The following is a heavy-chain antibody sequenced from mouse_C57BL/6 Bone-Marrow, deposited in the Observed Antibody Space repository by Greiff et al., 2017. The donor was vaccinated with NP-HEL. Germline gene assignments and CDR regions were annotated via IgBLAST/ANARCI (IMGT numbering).Heavy chain of an antibody. Sequence: VKLMESGAELARPGASVKLSCKASGYTFTSYGISWVKQRTGQGLEWIGEIYPRSGNTYYNEKFKGKATLTADKSSSTAYMELRSLTSEDSAVYFCARFPPYGNWYFDVWGTGTTVTVSS. CDR3: ARFPPYGNWYFDV. V-gene: IGHV1-81*01. D-gene: IGHD2-10*02. J-gene: IGHJ1*03. CDR1: GYTFTSYG. CDR2: IYPRSGNT.